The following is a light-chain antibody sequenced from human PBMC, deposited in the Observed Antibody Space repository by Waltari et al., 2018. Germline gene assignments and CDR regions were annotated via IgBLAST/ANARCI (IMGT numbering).Light chain of an antibody. CDR3: QNHERLPAT. V-gene: IGKV3-20*01. CDR2: GAS. J-gene: IGKJ1*01. Sequence: EVVLPQFPGTLSLSPRERATLFCRASQSVSTFLAWYQQKAGQAPRLLIYGASSRATGIPDRFSGSGSGTDFSLTISRLEPEDFAVYYCQNHERLPATFGQGTKVEIK. CDR1: QSVSTF.